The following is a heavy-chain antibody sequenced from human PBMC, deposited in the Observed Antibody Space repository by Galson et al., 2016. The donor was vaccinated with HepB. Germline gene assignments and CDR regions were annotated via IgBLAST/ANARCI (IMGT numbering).Heavy chain of an antibody. CDR1: GFTFSSYI. J-gene: IGHJ6*02. CDR2: IFYSGST. Sequence: LRLSCAASGFTFSSYIMSWIRQHPGKGLEWIGYIFYSGSTYYNPSLMSRVSISVDTSKNQFSLKLSAVTVADTAMYYCARVVDYYGSGIGAMDVWGQGTTVTVAS. CDR3: ARVVDYYGSGIGAMDV. V-gene: IGHV4-31*02. D-gene: IGHD3-10*01.